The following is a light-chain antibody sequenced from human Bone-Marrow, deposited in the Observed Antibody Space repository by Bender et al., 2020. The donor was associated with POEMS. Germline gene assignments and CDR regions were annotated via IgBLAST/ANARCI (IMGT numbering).Light chain of an antibody. CDR3: QAWDTFSVI. V-gene: IGLV3-1*01. Sequence: SYELTQPPSMSVSPGQTASITCSGDKLGDKYVCWYQQKPGQSPVLVIYQDTKRPSGIPERFSGSNSGDTATLTITGTQAMDEADYYCQAWDTFSVIFGGGTKLTVL. CDR2: QDT. CDR1: KLGDKY. J-gene: IGLJ2*01.